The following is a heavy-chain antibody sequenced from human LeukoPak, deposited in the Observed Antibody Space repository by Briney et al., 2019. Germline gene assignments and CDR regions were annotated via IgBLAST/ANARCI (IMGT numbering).Heavy chain of an antibody. CDR1: GLTVSNNY. CDR3: AREEYYYDSSGEFFDY. D-gene: IGHD3-22*01. V-gene: IGHV3-53*05. J-gene: IGHJ4*02. CDR2: LYSDGTT. Sequence: GGSLRLSCAASGLTVSNNYMSWVRQAPGKGLEWVSVLYSDGTTYYGDSVKGRFTISRDNSKNTLYLQMNSLRAEDTAVYYCAREEYYYDSSGEFFDYWGQGTLVTVSS.